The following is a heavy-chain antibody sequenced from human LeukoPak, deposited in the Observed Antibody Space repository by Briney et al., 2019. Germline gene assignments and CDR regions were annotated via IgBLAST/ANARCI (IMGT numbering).Heavy chain of an antibody. D-gene: IGHD2-8*01. J-gene: IGHJ3*02. CDR3: ARELSSVMLMAFDI. Sequence: SETLSLTCTVSGGSISSYYWSWIRQPPGRGLEWIGYIYYSGSTNYNPSLKSRVTISVDTSKNQFSLKLSSVTAADTAVYYCARELSSVMLMAFDIWGQGTMVTVSS. V-gene: IGHV4-59*01. CDR1: GGSISSYY. CDR2: IYYSGST.